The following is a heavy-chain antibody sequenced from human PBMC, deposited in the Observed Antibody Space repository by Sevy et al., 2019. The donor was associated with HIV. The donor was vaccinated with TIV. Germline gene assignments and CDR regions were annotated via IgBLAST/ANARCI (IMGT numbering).Heavy chain of an antibody. CDR3: AKEETTGYI. CDR1: GFTFSSYV. V-gene: IGHV3-23*01. J-gene: IGHJ4*02. D-gene: IGHD3-9*01. Sequence: GGSLRLSCTASGFTFSSYVISWVRQAPGKGLEWVSTISASGGSTYYADSVNGRFTISRNNSKKNVYLDMNSLRAEDKAIFYCAKEETTGYIWGQGTLVTVSS. CDR2: ISASGGST.